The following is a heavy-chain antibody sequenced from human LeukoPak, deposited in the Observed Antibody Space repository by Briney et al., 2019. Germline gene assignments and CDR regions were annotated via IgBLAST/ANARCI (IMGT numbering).Heavy chain of an antibody. CDR1: GFTFSSYE. V-gene: IGHV3-48*03. J-gene: IGHJ6*03. CDR3: ARDPYSGSYSAYYYYYMDV. D-gene: IGHD1-26*01. Sequence: GGSLRLSCAAPGFTFSSYEMNWVRQAPGKGLEWVSYISSSGSTIYYADSVKGRFTISRDNAKNSLYLQMNSLRAEDTAVYYCARDPYSGSYSAYYYYYMDVWGKGTTVTVSS. CDR2: ISSSGSTI.